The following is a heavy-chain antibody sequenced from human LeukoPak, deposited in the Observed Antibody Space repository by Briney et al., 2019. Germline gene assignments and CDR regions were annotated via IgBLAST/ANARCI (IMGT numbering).Heavy chain of an antibody. V-gene: IGHV1-69*04. D-gene: IGHD6-13*01. J-gene: IGHJ4*02. Sequence: SVKLSCTASGGTFTTYAISWVRQAPGQGREWVGRIVPILGTANYAQNFQGRVTITADRSTTTAYMELSSLRSEDTAVYYCARVPQGSSWPYYFDYWGQGTLVTVSS. CDR1: GGTFTTYA. CDR3: ARVPQGSSWPYYFDY. CDR2: IVPILGTA.